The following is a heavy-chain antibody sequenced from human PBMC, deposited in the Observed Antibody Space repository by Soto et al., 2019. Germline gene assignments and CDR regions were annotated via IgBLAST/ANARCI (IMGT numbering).Heavy chain of an antibody. CDR3: ASEPMVRGDIITFFDY. J-gene: IGHJ4*02. D-gene: IGHD3-10*01. CDR2: ISSSSSTI. Sequence: PGGSLRLSCAASGFNFNSYSMNWVRQAPGKGLEWVSYISSSSSTIYYADSVKGRFTISRDNAKISLYLQMNSLRAEDTAVYYCASEPMVRGDIITFFDYWGQGTLVTSPQ. V-gene: IGHV3-48*01. CDR1: GFNFNSYS.